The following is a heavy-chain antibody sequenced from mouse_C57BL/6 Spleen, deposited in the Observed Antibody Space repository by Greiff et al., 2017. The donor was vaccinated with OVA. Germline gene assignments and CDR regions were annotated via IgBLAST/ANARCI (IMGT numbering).Heavy chain of an antibody. D-gene: IGHD1-1*01. CDR3: ARRGGSSSAWFAY. CDR1: GYTFTSYW. J-gene: IGHJ3*01. CDR2: IDPSDSYT. Sequence: QVQLQQPGAELVKPGASVKLSCKASGYTFTSYWMQWVKQRPGQGLEWIGEIDPSDSYTNYNQKFKGKATLTVDTSSSTAYMQLSSLTSEDSAVNYCARRGGSSSAWFAYWGQGTLVTVSA. V-gene: IGHV1-50*01.